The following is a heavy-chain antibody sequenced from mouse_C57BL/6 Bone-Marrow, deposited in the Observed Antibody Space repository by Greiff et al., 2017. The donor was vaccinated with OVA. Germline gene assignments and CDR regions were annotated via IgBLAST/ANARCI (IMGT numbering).Heavy chain of an antibody. D-gene: IGHD2-5*01. Sequence: EVQLQQSGPELVKPGASVKISCKASGYTFTDYYMNWVKQSHGKSLEWIGDINPNNGGTSYNQKFKGKATLTVDKSSSTAYMELRSLTSEDSAVYYCARLGYYSNHWYFDVWGTGTTVTVSS. CDR2: INPNNGGT. V-gene: IGHV1-26*01. CDR1: GYTFTDYY. CDR3: ARLGYYSNHWYFDV. J-gene: IGHJ1*03.